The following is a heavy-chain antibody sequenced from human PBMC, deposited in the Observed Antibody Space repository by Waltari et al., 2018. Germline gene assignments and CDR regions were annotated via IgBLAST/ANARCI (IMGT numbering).Heavy chain of an antibody. Sequence: EVQLVESGGGLVQPGGSLRLSCAASGFTFSSYEMNWVRQAPGRGLEWVSYISSSGSTIYYADSVKGGFTISRDNAKNSLYLKMNSLRAEDTAVYYCAREHGDYVSYYYYGMDVWGQGTTVTVSS. J-gene: IGHJ6*02. CDR3: AREHGDYVSYYYYGMDV. V-gene: IGHV3-48*03. D-gene: IGHD4-17*01. CDR2: ISSSGSTI. CDR1: GFTFSSYE.